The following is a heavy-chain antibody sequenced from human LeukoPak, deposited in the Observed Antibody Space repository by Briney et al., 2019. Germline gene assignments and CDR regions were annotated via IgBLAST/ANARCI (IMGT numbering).Heavy chain of an antibody. Sequence: GGSLRLSCAASGFTFSSYAMSWVRQAPGKGLEGVSAISGSGGSTYYADSVKGRFTISRDNSKNTLYLQMNSLRAEDTAVYYCAKLYDSSGYYYLYYFDYWGQGTLVTVSS. CDR1: GFTFSSYA. V-gene: IGHV3-23*01. CDR2: ISGSGGST. D-gene: IGHD3-22*01. CDR3: AKLYDSSGYYYLYYFDY. J-gene: IGHJ4*02.